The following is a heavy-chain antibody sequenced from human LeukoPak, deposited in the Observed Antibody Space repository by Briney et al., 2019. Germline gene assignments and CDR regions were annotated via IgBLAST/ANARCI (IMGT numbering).Heavy chain of an antibody. Sequence: ASVKVSCKVSGYTLTELSMHWVRQAPGKGLEWMGGFDPEDGETIYAQKFQGRVTMTEDTSTGTAYMELGSLRSEDTAVYYCATTRSDGYDYPYYFDYWGQGTLVTVSS. CDR1: GYTLTELS. V-gene: IGHV1-24*01. D-gene: IGHD5-12*01. CDR3: ATTRSDGYDYPYYFDY. CDR2: FDPEDGET. J-gene: IGHJ4*02.